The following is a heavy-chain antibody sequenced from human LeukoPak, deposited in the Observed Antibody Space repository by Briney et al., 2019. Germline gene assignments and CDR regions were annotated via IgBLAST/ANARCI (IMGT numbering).Heavy chain of an antibody. Sequence: PGGSLRLSCAVSGFNFRDHWMDWVRQAPGKGLEWVSAISGSGGRTYYADFVKGRFTISRDNSKNTLYLQMNSLRADDTAVYYCAKDLSSPYYYYGMDVWGQGTTVTVSS. D-gene: IGHD6-6*01. V-gene: IGHV3-23*01. CDR2: ISGSGGRT. CDR3: AKDLSSPYYYYGMDV. J-gene: IGHJ6*02. CDR1: GFNFRDHW.